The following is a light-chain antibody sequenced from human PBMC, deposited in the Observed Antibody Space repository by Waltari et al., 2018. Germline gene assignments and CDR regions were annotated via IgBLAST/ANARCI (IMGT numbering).Light chain of an antibody. CDR2: AAS. CDR1: QSISSY. Sequence: DIQMTQSPSSLSASVGDRVTITCRASQSISSYLNWYQQKPGRAPKVLIYAASSLQSGVPSRVSGSGYRTDFTLTISSLQPEDFVTYYCQQSFSTPYTFGQGTKLEIK. CDR3: QQSFSTPYT. V-gene: IGKV1-39*01. J-gene: IGKJ2*01.